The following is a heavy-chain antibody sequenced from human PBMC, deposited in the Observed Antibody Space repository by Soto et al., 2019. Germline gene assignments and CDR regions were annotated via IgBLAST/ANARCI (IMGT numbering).Heavy chain of an antibody. Sequence: SETLSLTCAVSGYSISSGYYWGWLRQPPGKGLEWIGSIYHSGSTYYNPSLKSRFTISVDTSKNQFSLKLISVTAADPAVYYCAAAMVRGLYYYYGMDVWGQGTTVTVSS. CDR2: IYHSGST. CDR1: GYSISSGYY. D-gene: IGHD3-10*01. CDR3: AAAMVRGLYYYYGMDV. V-gene: IGHV4-38-2*01. J-gene: IGHJ6*02.